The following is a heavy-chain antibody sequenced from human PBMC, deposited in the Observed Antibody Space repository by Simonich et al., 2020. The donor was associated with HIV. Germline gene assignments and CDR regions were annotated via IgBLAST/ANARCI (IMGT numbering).Heavy chain of an antibody. J-gene: IGHJ4*02. CDR3: ARGTRFDY. Sequence: QVQLQQWGAGLLKPSETLYLTCAVYGGSFSGDYWSWIRPHPGKGLEWIGEINHSGSTTYNPSLKSRFIISVDTSKNQFSLRLSSVTAADTAVYYCARGTRFDYWGQGTLVIVSS. CDR1: GGSFSGDY. CDR2: INHSGST. V-gene: IGHV4-34*02.